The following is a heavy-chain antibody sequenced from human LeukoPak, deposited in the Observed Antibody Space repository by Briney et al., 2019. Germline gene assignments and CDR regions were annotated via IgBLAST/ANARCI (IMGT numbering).Heavy chain of an antibody. D-gene: IGHD6-13*01. CDR2: ISSSGSTI. CDR1: GFTFSDYY. J-gene: IGHJ5*02. Sequence: GGSLRLSCATSGFTFSDYYMSWIRQAPGKGLEWVSYISSSGSTIYYADSVKGRITISRDNAKNSLYLQMNSLRAEDTAVYYCARTDSSSWYPNWFGPWGRGTLVTVSS. V-gene: IGHV3-11*01. CDR3: ARTDSSSWYPNWFGP.